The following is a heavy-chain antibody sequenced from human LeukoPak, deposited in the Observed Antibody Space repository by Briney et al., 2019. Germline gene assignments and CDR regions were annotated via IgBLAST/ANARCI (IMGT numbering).Heavy chain of an antibody. CDR2: ISSSATTI. Sequence: PGGSLRLSCAASGFTFSDYYMNWIRQAPGEGLEWVSYISSSATTIYYADSVKGRFTISRDNAKKSLYLQMNSLRAEDTAVYYCARDHSSSWNYFDYWGQGTLVTVSS. V-gene: IGHV3-11*04. CDR3: ARDHSSSWNYFDY. CDR1: GFTFSDYY. J-gene: IGHJ4*02. D-gene: IGHD6-13*01.